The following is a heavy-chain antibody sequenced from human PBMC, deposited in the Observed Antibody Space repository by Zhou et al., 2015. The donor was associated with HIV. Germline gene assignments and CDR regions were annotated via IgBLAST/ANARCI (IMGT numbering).Heavy chain of an antibody. CDR3: ARDRGAARPDWRYFDL. V-gene: IGHV1-69*06. CDR1: GDTFRNYD. D-gene: IGHD6-6*01. J-gene: IGHJ2*01. CDR2: IIPIFGTA. Sequence: QVQLVQSGAEVKKPGSSVKVSCKASGDTFRNYDISWVRQAPGQGLEWVGGIIPIFGTAKYAQKFQGRVSITADRSTNTAYMELRSLRSEDTAVYYCARDRGAARPDWRYFDLWGRGTLVTVSS.